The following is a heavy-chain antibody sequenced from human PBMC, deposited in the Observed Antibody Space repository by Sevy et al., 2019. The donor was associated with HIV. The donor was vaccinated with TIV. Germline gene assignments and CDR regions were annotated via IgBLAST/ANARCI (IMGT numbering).Heavy chain of an antibody. Sequence: GGSLRLSFAASGFTVTNYVIHWVRQAPGKGLEWVALISVDGTNKQYADSVKGRFTISRDDPKNTVYVEMTSLTVEDTALYYCVRETGGSGSAGFFGDWGQGTLVTVSS. CDR1: GFTVTNYV. V-gene: IGHV3-30*03. CDR2: ISVDGTNK. J-gene: IGHJ4*02. D-gene: IGHD3-22*01. CDR3: VRETGGSGSAGFFGD.